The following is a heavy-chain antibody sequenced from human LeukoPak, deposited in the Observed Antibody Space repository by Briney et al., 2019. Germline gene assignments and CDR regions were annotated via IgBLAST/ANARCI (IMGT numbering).Heavy chain of an antibody. D-gene: IGHD5-24*01. Sequence: TSETLSLTCTVSGDSISYSSYYWSWIRQSPGKGLEWIGYIYYSGSTSYNPSLKSGVTISVDSIKNQFSLRLTSVTAADTAVYYCARGRVRDGFFAYYDSWGQGTLVTVSS. CDR2: IYYSGST. V-gene: IGHV4-61*01. J-gene: IGHJ4*02. CDR3: ARGRVRDGFFAYYDS. CDR1: GDSISYSSYY.